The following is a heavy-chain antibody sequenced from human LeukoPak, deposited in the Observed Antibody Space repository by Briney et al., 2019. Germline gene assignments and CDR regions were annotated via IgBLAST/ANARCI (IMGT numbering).Heavy chain of an antibody. CDR3: ASASRYYYDSSGYYSERG. D-gene: IGHD3-22*01. CDR1: GGTFSSYA. Sequence: SVNLSCKASGGTFSSYAISWVRQAHGQGLEWMGRIIPIFGTANYAQKFHSRVTITADKSTSTAYMELSSLRSEDTAVYYCASASRYYYDSSGYYSERGWGQGTLVTVSS. CDR2: IIPIFGTA. J-gene: IGHJ4*02. V-gene: IGHV1-69*06.